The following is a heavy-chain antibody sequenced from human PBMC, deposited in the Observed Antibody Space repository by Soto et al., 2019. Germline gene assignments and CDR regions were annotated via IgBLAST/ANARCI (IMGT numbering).Heavy chain of an antibody. V-gene: IGHV4-31*03. CDR2: IHHSGST. CDR1: GGSISSGGYY. J-gene: IGHJ4*02. CDR3: ARGLITGSHYSGGWYYFDS. D-gene: IGHD6-19*01. Sequence: SETLSLTCNVSGGSISSGGYYWTWIRQHPGKGLEWIGNIHHSGSTFYNPSLKSRVSISVDTSKNQFSLKLSSVTAADTAVYYCARGLITGSHYSGGWYYFDSWGQGTQVTVSS.